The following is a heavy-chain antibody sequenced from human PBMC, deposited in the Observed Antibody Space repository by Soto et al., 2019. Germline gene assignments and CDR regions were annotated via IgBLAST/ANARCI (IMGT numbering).Heavy chain of an antibody. Sequence: ASVKVSCKASGYTFTSYVVMWVRQATGQGLEWMGWVNPNSGNTDSAQKFQGRVTMTWDTSINTAYMELSSLRSEDTAVYYCARGYYDTSGYYPIDFWGQGTLVTVSS. CDR2: VNPNSGNT. CDR3: ARGYYDTSGYYPIDF. J-gene: IGHJ4*02. CDR1: GYTFTSYV. V-gene: IGHV1-8*01. D-gene: IGHD3-22*01.